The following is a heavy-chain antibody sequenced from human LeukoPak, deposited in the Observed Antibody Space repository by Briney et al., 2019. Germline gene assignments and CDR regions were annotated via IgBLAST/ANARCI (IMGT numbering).Heavy chain of an antibody. J-gene: IGHJ4*02. Sequence: ASVKVSCKVSGYTLTELSMHWVRQAPGKGLEWMGGFYPEDGETIYAQKFQGRVTMTEDTSTDTAYMELSSLRSEDTAVYYCATVGGARWELLTGRFDYWGQGTLVTVSS. CDR1: GYTLTELS. V-gene: IGHV1-24*01. D-gene: IGHD1-26*01. CDR2: FYPEDGET. CDR3: ATVGGARWELLTGRFDY.